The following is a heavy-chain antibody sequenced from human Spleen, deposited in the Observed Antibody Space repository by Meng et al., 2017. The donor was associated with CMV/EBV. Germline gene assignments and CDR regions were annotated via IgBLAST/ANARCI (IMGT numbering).Heavy chain of an antibody. CDR3: ARQGLYSSSWRTAWFDP. V-gene: IGHV5-51*01. CDR2: IYPGDSNT. CDR1: GYTFTNYW. Sequence: KVSCKASGYTFTNYWIAWVRQVPGKGLEYMGNIYPGDSNTIYSPSFQGQVTISVDKSISTAYVQWSSLKASDTAMYYCARQGLYSSSWRTAWFDPWGQGTLVTVSS. J-gene: IGHJ5*02. D-gene: IGHD6-6*01.